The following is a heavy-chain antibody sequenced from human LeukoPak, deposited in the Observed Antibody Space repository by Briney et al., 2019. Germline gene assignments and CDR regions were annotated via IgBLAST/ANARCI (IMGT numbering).Heavy chain of an antibody. Sequence: PGGSLRLSCAASGFTFNSYAMSWVRQAPGKGLEWVSGISGSGATTYYADSVNGRFTISRDNSKNTLYLQMNSLRAEDTALYYCAKNGPRNNYYYFDYWGQGTLVTVSS. CDR2: ISGSGATT. CDR1: GFTFNSYA. CDR3: AKNGPRNNYYYFDY. J-gene: IGHJ4*02. V-gene: IGHV3-23*01. D-gene: IGHD1/OR15-1a*01.